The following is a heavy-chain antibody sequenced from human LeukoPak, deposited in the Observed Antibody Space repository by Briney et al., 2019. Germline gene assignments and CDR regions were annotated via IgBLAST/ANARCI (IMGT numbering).Heavy chain of an antibody. CDR2: INHSGST. CDR3: ARGRRGGGWYWNAFDI. Sequence: SETLSLTCAVYGGSFSGYYWSWIRQPPGKGLEWIGEINHSGSTNYNPSLKSRVTISVDTSKNQFSLKLSSVTAADTAVYYCARGRRGGGWYWNAFDIWGQETMVTVSS. CDR1: GGSFSGYY. D-gene: IGHD2-15*01. J-gene: IGHJ3*02. V-gene: IGHV4-34*01.